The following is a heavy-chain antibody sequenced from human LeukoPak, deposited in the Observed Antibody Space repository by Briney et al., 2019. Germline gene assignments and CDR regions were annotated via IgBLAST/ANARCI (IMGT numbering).Heavy chain of an antibody. J-gene: IGHJ4*02. V-gene: IGHV3-21*01. CDR1: GFTFSSYN. CDR2: ISSGSSYI. D-gene: IGHD3-10*01. CDR3: ARAYGSGSLNYFDS. Sequence: GGSLRLSCAASGFTFSSYNMNWVRQAPGKGLEWVSTISSGSSYIYYADSVKGRFTISRDNAKNSLYLQMNSLKAEDTAVFYCARAYGSGSLNYFDSWGQGTLVTVSS.